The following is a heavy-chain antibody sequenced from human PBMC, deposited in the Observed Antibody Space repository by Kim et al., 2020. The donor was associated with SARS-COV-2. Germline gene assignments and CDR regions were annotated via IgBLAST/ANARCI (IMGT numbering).Heavy chain of an antibody. V-gene: IGHV3-23*01. CDR3: AKDSSTYYYDSSGYYYYYYYMDV. Sequence: GGSLRLSCAASGFTFSSYAMSWVRQAPGKGLEWVSAISGSGGSTYYADSVKGRFTISRDNSKNTLYLQMNSLRAEDTAVYYCAKDSSTYYYDSSGYYYYYYYMDVWGKGTTVTVSS. J-gene: IGHJ6*03. D-gene: IGHD3-22*01. CDR2: ISGSGGST. CDR1: GFTFSSYA.